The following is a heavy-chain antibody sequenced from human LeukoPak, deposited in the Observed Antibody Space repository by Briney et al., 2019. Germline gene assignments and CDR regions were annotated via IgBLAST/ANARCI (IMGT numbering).Heavy chain of an antibody. D-gene: IGHD3-22*01. CDR2: MNPNSGNT. Sequence: ASVKVSCKASGYTFTNYDINWVRQATGQGLEWMGWMNPNSGNTGYAQKFQGRVTMTRDTSISTAYMELSGLTSEDTALYYCARMFYYDGSTYYNWFDPWGQGTLVTVSS. J-gene: IGHJ5*02. CDR3: ARMFYYDGSTYYNWFDP. CDR1: GYTFTNYD. V-gene: IGHV1-8*01.